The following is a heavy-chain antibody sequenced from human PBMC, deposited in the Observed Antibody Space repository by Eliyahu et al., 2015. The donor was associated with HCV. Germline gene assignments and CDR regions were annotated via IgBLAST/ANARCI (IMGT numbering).Heavy chain of an antibody. Sequence: QVQLVQSGAEVKKPGASVKVSCKXSGXTFTXYYMHWVRQAPGQGLEWMGIINPSGGSTSYAQKFQGRVTMTRDTSTSTVYMELSSLRSEDTAVYYCAIAAAELYFDYWGQGTLVTVSS. V-gene: IGHV1-46*01. CDR2: INPSGGST. CDR3: AIAAAELYFDY. J-gene: IGHJ4*02. D-gene: IGHD6-13*01. CDR1: GXTFTXYY.